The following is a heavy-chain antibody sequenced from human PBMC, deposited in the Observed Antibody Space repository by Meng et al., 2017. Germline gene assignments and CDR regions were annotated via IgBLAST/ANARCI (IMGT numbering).Heavy chain of an antibody. D-gene: IGHD2-15*01. CDR2: INTNTGNP. CDR1: GYTFTSYA. CDR3: ARLVAGTFGQLFDP. J-gene: IGHJ5*02. V-gene: IGHV7-4-1*02. Sequence: VQLGQSGAELKKPGASVNVSCKASGYTFTSYAMNWVRQAPGQGLEWMGWINTNTGNPTYAQGFTGRFVFSLDTSVSTAYLQISSLKAEDTAVYYCARLVAGTFGQLFDPWGQGTLVTVSS.